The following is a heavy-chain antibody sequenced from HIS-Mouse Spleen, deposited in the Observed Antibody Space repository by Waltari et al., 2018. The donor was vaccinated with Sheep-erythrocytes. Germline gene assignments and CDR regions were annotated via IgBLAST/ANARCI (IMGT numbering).Heavy chain of an antibody. CDR2: ISSSSSYI. Sequence: EVQLVESGGGLVKPGGSLMLSCAASGFTFSSYSTNWVRQAPGKGLEWVSSISSSSSYIYYADSVKGRFTISRDNAKNSLYLQMNSLRAEDTAVYYCARVASGATFDYWGQGTLVTVSS. V-gene: IGHV3-21*01. J-gene: IGHJ4*02. D-gene: IGHD1-26*01. CDR1: GFTFSSYS. CDR3: ARVASGATFDY.